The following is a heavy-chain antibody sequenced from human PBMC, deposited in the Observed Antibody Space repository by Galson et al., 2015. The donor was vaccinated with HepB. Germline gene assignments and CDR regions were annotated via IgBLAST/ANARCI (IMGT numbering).Heavy chain of an antibody. Sequence: ETLSLTCAVYAGTFDIYYWAWVRQTPEGGLEWIGEISHIGTTNYNPSLTSRVSISVDPSKYQFALTLNSVTAADTAVYYCAWGGRDGYNYDAFDIWGQGTMVTVSS. CDR1: AGTFDIYY. CDR2: ISHIGTT. D-gene: IGHD5-24*01. V-gene: IGHV4-34*08. CDR3: AWGGRDGYNYDAFDI. J-gene: IGHJ3*02.